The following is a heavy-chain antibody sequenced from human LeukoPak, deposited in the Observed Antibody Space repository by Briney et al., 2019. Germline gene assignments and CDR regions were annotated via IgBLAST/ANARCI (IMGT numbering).Heavy chain of an antibody. CDR1: GYTFTSYY. CDR3: ARAVVTSPRSAFDI. V-gene: IGHV1-46*01. CDR2: INPSGGST. D-gene: IGHD4-23*01. J-gene: IGHJ3*02. Sequence: ASVKVSCKASGYTFTSYYIHWVRQAPGQGLEWMGIINPSGGSTSYVQKFQGRVTMTRDMSTSTVYMELSSLRSEDTAVYYCARAVVTSPRSAFDIWGQGTMVTVS.